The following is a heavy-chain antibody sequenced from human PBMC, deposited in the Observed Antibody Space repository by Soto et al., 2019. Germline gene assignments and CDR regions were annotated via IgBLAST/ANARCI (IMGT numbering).Heavy chain of an antibody. CDR1: GGSISSGGYY. V-gene: IGHV4-31*03. CDR2: IYYSGST. Sequence: QVQLQESGPGLVKPSQTLSLTCTVSGGSISSGGYYWSWIRQHPGKGLEWIGYIYYSGSTYYNPSLKSRVTISVHTSKNQFSLKLSSVTAADTAVYYCAREKSDHRDAFDIWGQGTMVTVSS. CDR3: AREKSDHRDAFDI. D-gene: IGHD2-21*02. J-gene: IGHJ3*02.